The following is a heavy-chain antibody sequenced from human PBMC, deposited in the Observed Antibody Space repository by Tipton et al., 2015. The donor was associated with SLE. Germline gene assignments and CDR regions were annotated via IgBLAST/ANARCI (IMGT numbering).Heavy chain of an antibody. D-gene: IGHD6-19*01. Sequence: LRLSCTVSGGSISSGGYYWSWIRQHPGKGLEWIGYIYYSGSTYYNPSLKSRVTISVDTSKNQFSLKLSSVTAADTAVYYCARGLAVAGRHFDYWGQGTLVTVSS. J-gene: IGHJ4*02. CDR2: IYYSGST. CDR3: ARGLAVAGRHFDY. V-gene: IGHV4-31*03. CDR1: GGSISSGGYY.